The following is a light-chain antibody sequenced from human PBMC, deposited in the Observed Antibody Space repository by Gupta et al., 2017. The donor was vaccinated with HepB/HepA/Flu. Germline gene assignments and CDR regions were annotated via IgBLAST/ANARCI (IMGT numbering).Light chain of an antibody. J-gene: IGLJ3*02. CDR2: TTT. Sequence: QTVVTQELSLTVSPGGTFTLSCASSTGAVTSSYSPNWFQQKPGQAPMVRMYTTTNKHSCSPAWFSGGLLGGTAVLTLSGVQPEDEAEYYCQLLYGGAGVFGGGTKLTGL. CDR3: QLLYGGAGV. V-gene: IGLV7-43*01. CDR1: TGAVTSSYS.